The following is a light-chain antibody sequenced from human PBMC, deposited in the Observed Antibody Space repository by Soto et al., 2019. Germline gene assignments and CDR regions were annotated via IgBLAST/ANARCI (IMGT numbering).Light chain of an antibody. CDR3: TSYTSSSPLV. Sequence: QSALTQPASVSGSPGQSITISCTGTSSDVGGYNYVSWYQHHPGKAPKLMIYEVVNRPSGVSNRFSGSKSGITASLTISGLQAEDAADYYCTSYTSSSPLVFGTGTKVTVL. V-gene: IGLV2-14*01. J-gene: IGLJ1*01. CDR2: EVV. CDR1: SSDVGGYNY.